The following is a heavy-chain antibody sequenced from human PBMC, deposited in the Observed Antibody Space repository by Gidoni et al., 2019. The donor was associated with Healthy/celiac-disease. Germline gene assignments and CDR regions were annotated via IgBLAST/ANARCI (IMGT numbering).Heavy chain of an antibody. CDR3: ARRSAYYYDSSGYYYPFDY. Sequence: QLQLQESGPGLVKPSETLSLTCTVSGGSISSSSYYWGWIRQPPGKGLEWIGSIYYSGSTYYNPSLKSRVTISVDTSKNQFSLKLSSVTAADTAVYYCARRSAYYYDSSGYYYPFDYWGQGTLVTVSS. CDR2: IYYSGST. V-gene: IGHV4-39*01. D-gene: IGHD3-22*01. J-gene: IGHJ4*02. CDR1: GGSISSSSYY.